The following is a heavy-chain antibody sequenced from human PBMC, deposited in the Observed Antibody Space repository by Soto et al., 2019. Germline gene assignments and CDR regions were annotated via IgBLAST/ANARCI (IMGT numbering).Heavy chain of an antibody. Sequence: PSETLSLTCTVSGGSISSSSYYWGWIRQPPGKGLEWIGSIYYSGSTYYNPSLKSRVTISVDTSKNQFSLKLSSVAAADTAVYYCAREEDPGVDAFAIWGQGTMVTVSS. CDR3: AREEDPGVDAFAI. CDR2: IYYSGST. CDR1: GGSISSSSYY. J-gene: IGHJ3*02. V-gene: IGHV4-39*07. D-gene: IGHD2-15*01.